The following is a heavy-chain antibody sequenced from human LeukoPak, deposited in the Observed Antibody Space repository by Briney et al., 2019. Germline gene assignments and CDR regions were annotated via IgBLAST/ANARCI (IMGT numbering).Heavy chain of an antibody. J-gene: IGHJ6*03. V-gene: IGHV3-30*02. CDR3: AKKTADYYYMDV. Sequence: GGSLRLSCAASGFTFSTYGMHWVRQAPGKGLEWVSFVWSDGSNKYYADSVKGRFTISRDNSKNTLYLQMNSLRGEDTAVYYCAKKTADYYYMDVWGKGTTVTVSS. CDR2: VWSDGSNK. CDR1: GFTFSTYG.